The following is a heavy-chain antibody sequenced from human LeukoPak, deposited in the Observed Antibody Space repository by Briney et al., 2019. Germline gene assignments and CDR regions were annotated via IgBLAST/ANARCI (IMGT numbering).Heavy chain of an antibody. Sequence: ASVKVSCKASGGTFSSYAISWVRQAPGQGLEWMGGIIPIFGTANYAQKFQGRVTITADESTSTAYMELSSLRSEDTAVYYCARGGSHQMGPDAFDIWGQGTMVTVSS. CDR3: ARGGSHQMGPDAFDI. J-gene: IGHJ3*02. CDR1: GGTFSSYA. V-gene: IGHV1-69*13. CDR2: IIPIFGTA. D-gene: IGHD1-26*01.